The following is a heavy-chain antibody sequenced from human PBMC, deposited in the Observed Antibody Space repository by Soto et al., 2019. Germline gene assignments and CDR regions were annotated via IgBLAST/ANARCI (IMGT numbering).Heavy chain of an antibody. J-gene: IGHJ5*02. CDR1: GYSFTGYY. CDR3: ARETDEFTNGAHDL. CDR2: IIPHSGDT. D-gene: IGHD7-27*01. Sequence: ASVKVSCKASGYSFTGYYMHGVRQAPEQGLEWMGWIIPHSGDTNYAQKFQARVTLTRDTSISTAYMQLSGLTSDDTAVYYCARETDEFTNGAHDLLGRRTLVAVCS. V-gene: IGHV1-2*02.